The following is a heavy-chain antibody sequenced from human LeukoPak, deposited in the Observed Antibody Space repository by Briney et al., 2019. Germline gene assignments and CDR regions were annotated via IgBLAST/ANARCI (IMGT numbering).Heavy chain of an antibody. D-gene: IGHD3-10*01. V-gene: IGHV4-61*01. CDR2: IYYSGST. CDR1: GGSVSSGSYY. J-gene: IGHJ4*02. CDR3: ARGMLPYYGSGSLDY. Sequence: SETLSLTCTVSGGSVSSGSYYWSWIRQPPGKGLEWIGYIYYSGSTNYNPSLKSRVTISVDTSKNQFSLKLSSVTAADTAVYYCARGMLPYYGSGSLDYWGQGTLVTVSS.